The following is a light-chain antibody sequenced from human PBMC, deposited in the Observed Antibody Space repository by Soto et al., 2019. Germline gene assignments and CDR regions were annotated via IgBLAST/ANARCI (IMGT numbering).Light chain of an antibody. J-gene: IGLJ2*01. CDR1: SSNIGSNT. CDR2: SNN. Sequence: QSVLTQPPSASGTPGQRVTISCSGGSSNIGSNTVNWYQQLPGTAPNLLIYSNNQRPSGVPDRFSGSKSGTSASLAISGLQSEGEADYYCAAWDDSLNAVVFGGGTKLTVL. V-gene: IGLV1-44*01. CDR3: AAWDDSLNAVV.